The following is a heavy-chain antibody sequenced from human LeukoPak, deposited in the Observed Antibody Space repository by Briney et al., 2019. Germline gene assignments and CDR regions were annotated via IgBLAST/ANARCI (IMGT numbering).Heavy chain of an antibody. J-gene: IGHJ3*02. V-gene: IGHV3-48*01. D-gene: IGHD3-3*01. CDR2: INHNGEMI. Sequence: PGGSLRLSCAASGFTFSNYVMSWVRQAPGKGLEWVSYINHNGEMIFYPDFVKGRFTISRDNAKNSLYLQMNSLRAEDTAVYYCARAVLRYYDFWSGYGDAFDIWGQGTMVTVSS. CDR3: ARAVLRYYDFWSGYGDAFDI. CDR1: GFTFSNYV.